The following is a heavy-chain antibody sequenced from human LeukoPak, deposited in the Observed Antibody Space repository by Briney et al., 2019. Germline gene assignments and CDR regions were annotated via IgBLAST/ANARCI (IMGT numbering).Heavy chain of an antibody. CDR1: GGSISSYN. D-gene: IGHD4-17*01. CDR2: IYYSGST. V-gene: IGHV4-59*01. J-gene: IGHJ2*01. CDR3: ARDYDYGSPNGYFDL. Sequence: SETLSLTCTVSGGSISSYNWSWIRQPPGKGLEWIGYIYYSGSTNYNPSLKSRVTISVDTSKNQFSLKLSSVTAADTAVYYCARDYDYGSPNGYFDLWGRGTLVTVSS.